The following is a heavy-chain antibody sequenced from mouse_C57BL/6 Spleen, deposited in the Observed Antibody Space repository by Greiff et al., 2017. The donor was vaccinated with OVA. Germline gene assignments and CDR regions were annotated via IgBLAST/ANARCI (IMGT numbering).Heavy chain of an antibody. J-gene: IGHJ3*01. CDR1: GFNIKDDY. Sequence: EVQLQQSGAELVRPGASVKLSCTASGFNIKDDYMHWVKQRPEQGLEWIGWMDPENGDTEYASKFQGKATITADTSSNTAYLQLSSLTSEDTAVYYCTRGGFAYWGQGTLVTVSA. V-gene: IGHV14-4*01. CDR2: MDPENGDT. CDR3: TRGGFAY.